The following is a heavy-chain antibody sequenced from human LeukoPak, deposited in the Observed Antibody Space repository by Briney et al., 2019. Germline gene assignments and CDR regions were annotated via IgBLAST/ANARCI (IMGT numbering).Heavy chain of an antibody. V-gene: IGHV3-23*01. CDR2: ISGSGGST. D-gene: IGHD3-22*01. J-gene: IGHJ4*02. CDR3: ARYGYDSSGYYYGFDY. CDR1: GFTFSSHA. Sequence: GGSLRLSCAVSGFTFSSHAMSWVRQAPGKGLEWVSVISGSGGSTYYADSVKGRFTTSRDNSKNTLYLQMNSLRDEDTAVYYCARYGYDSSGYYYGFDYWGQGTLVTVSS.